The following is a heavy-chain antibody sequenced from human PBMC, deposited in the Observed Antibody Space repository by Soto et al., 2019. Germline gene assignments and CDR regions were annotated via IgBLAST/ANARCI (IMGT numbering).Heavy chain of an antibody. CDR3: ASPTMDYYYCYGMDV. CDR2: IIPIFGTA. V-gene: IGHV1-69*14. J-gene: IGHJ6*02. Sequence: QVQLVQSGAEVKKPGSSVKVSCKASGGTFSSYAISWVRQAPGQGLEWMGGIIPIFGTANYAQKFQGRVTNTADKSTSTAYMELSSLRSDDTAVYYCASPTMDYYYCYGMDVWGQGTTVTVSS. CDR1: GGTFSSYA. D-gene: IGHD3-10*01.